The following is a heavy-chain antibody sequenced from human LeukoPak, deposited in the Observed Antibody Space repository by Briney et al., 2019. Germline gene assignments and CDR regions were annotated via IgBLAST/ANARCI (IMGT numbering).Heavy chain of an antibody. D-gene: IGHD3-9*01. CDR3: ARVDYDVLTGYQNYFQY. CDR2: ISSTSAYI. Sequence: GGSLRLSCAASGFTFSTYTMTWVRQAPGKGLEWVSSISSTSAYINYADSVKGRFTISRDNDKNSMYLQVNSLRAEDTAVYYCARVDYDVLTGYQNYFQYWGQGTLVTVSS. J-gene: IGHJ4*02. V-gene: IGHV3-21*01. CDR1: GFTFSTYT.